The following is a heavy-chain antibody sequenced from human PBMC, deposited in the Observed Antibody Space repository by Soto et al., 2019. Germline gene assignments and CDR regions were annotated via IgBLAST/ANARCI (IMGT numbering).Heavy chain of an antibody. CDR2: ISTYNGNT. CDR3: AKSIGCYDTVTDYSPTGYYFEY. D-gene: IGHD3-9*01. J-gene: IGHJ4*02. CDR1: GYTFTNYG. V-gene: IGHV1-18*01. Sequence: QVQLVQSGAEVKKPGASVKVSCKTSGYTFTNYGISWVRQAPGQGLEWMGWISTYNGNTNSAQKVQDRVTMTTDTSTSTAYMELRSLRSDDTAVYYCAKSIGCYDTVTDYSPTGYYFEYWGLGTLVTVSS.